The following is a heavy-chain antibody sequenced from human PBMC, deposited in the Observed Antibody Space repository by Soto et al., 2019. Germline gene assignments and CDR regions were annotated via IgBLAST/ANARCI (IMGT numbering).Heavy chain of an antibody. J-gene: IGHJ4*02. CDR1: GFTFSSYG. D-gene: IGHD3-9*01. Sequence: GGSLRLSCAASGFTFSSYGMHWVRQAPGKGLEWVAVIWYDGSNKYYADSVKGRFTISRDNSKNTLYLQMNSLRAEDTAVYYYASRCYDILTGYYNAHFDYWGQGTLVTVSS. V-gene: IGHV3-33*01. CDR3: ASRCYDILTGYYNAHFDY. CDR2: IWYDGSNK.